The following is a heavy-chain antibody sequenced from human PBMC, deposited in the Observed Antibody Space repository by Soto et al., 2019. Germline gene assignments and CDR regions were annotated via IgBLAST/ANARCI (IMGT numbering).Heavy chain of an antibody. CDR3: ARHIRQQLGHYYYYYGMDV. CDR1: GGSISSSSYY. V-gene: IGHV4-39*01. CDR2: IYYSGST. J-gene: IGHJ6*02. D-gene: IGHD6-13*01. Sequence: ASETLSLTCTVSGGSISSSSYYWGWIRQPPGKGLEWIGSIYYSGSTYYNPSLKSRVTISVDTSKNQFSLKLSSVTAADTAVYYCARHIRQQLGHYYYYYGMDVWGQGTTVTVSS.